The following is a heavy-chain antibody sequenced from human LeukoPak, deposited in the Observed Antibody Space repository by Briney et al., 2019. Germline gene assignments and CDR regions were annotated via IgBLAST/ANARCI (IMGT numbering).Heavy chain of an antibody. J-gene: IGHJ4*02. Sequence: PGGSLRLSCVASGFTFSTYWMNWVRKAPGKGLERVGTISPDGSDKYYVDCVKGRFTISRDNAKTSLYLQINSLRADDTALYFCARGIVVVVGASDHFDYWGQGTLITVSS. CDR2: ISPDGSDK. V-gene: IGHV3-7*01. D-gene: IGHD2-15*01. CDR3: ARGIVVVVGASDHFDY. CDR1: GFTFSTYW.